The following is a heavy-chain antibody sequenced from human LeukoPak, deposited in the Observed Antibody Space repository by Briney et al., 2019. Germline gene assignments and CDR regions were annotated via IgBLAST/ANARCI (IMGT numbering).Heavy chain of an antibody. CDR3: ARGGMSHPQSPY. D-gene: IGHD3-16*01. V-gene: IGHV3-7*01. CDR2: INQDGSEK. Sequence: GGSLRLSCAASGFSFSTYWMGWVRQAPGKGLEWVANINQDGSEKFYVDSLNGRFTISRDNAKNSLYLQMNSLRAEDTAVFYCARGGMSHPQSPYWGQGTLVTVSS. CDR1: GFSFSTYW. J-gene: IGHJ4*02.